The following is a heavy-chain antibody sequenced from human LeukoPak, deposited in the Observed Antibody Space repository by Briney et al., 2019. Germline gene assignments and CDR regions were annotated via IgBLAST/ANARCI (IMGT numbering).Heavy chain of an antibody. CDR3: WRESGPYCPFGH. CDR1: GFSITTTNF. V-gene: IGHV4-4*02. Sequence: PSGSLTLTCAVSGFSITTTNFWSGVHPPRGGGLSWIGEIALRGRTQYTPSLKSRVNISRDNSKNNLYLQMDSLTAADTAVYYCWRESGPYCPFGHWDQGTLVAVTS. CDR2: IALRGRT. D-gene: IGHD1-26*01. J-gene: IGHJ5*02.